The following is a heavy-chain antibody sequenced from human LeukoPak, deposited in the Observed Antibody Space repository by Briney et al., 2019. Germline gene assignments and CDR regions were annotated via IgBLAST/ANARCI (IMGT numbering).Heavy chain of an antibody. D-gene: IGHD5-24*01. V-gene: IGHV1-69*05. J-gene: IGHJ4*02. CDR2: IIPIFGTA. CDR1: GGTFSSYA. CDR3: ARGEVVETFDY. Sequence: LVKVSCKASGGTFSSYAISWVRQAPGQGLEWMGGIIPIFGTANYAQKFQGRVTITTDESTSTAYMELSSLRSGDTAVYYCARGEVVETFDYWGQGTLVTVSS.